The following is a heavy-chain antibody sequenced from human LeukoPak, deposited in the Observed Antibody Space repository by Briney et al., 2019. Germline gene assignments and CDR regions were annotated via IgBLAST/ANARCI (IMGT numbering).Heavy chain of an antibody. Sequence: SETLSLTCSVSAGSMSSYYWSWIRQPAGKGLEWIGRIHASGSTNYNPSLMSRVTISVDTSKNQFSLKLSSVTAADTAVYYCARAPWIYGSGSYYDAFDIWGQGTMVTVS. CDR2: IHASGST. V-gene: IGHV4-4*07. D-gene: IGHD3-10*01. CDR1: AGSMSSYY. J-gene: IGHJ3*02. CDR3: ARAPWIYGSGSYYDAFDI.